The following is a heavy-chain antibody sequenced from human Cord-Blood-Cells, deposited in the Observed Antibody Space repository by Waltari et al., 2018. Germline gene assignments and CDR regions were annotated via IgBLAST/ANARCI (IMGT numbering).Heavy chain of an antibody. J-gene: IGHJ5*02. Sequence: EVQLVQSGAEVKKPGESLKISCKGSGYSFTSYWIGWGRQMPGKGLEWMGRHYPWDADTIYSPSVKGEFTISADKSISTAYLQWSSLKASDTAMYYCARQGYDFWSGYYYNWFDPWGQGTLVTVSS. CDR2: HYPWDADT. CDR3: ARQGYDFWSGYYYNWFDP. D-gene: IGHD3-3*01. CDR1: GYSFTSYW. V-gene: IGHV5-51*01.